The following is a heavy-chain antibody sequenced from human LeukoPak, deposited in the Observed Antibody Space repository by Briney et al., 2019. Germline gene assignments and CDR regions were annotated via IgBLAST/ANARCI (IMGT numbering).Heavy chain of an antibody. J-gene: IGHJ4*02. Sequence: ASVKVSCKASGYTFTGYYMHWVRQAPGQGLEWMGRINPDSGGTNYAQKFQNRVTMTRDTSISTAYMELRSLRSDDTAVYYCARNSYQRPRDYWGQGTLVTVSS. CDR3: ARNSYQRPRDY. D-gene: IGHD2-2*01. V-gene: IGHV1-2*06. CDR1: GYTFTGYY. CDR2: INPDSGGT.